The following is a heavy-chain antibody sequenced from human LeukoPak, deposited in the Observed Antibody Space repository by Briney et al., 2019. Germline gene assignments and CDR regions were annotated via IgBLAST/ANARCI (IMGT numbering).Heavy chain of an antibody. J-gene: IGHJ4*02. CDR3: GKDMARIYYYGSGEIDY. CDR1: GFPFSRHG. Sequence: GGSLSLSCAASGFPFSRHGMHWVRQVPGKGLEWLAVISYDGSNKAYADSVKGRFTISRDNSNNTLHLQMNSLRAEDTAVYYCGKDMARIYYYGSGEIDYWGQGTLVTVSS. D-gene: IGHD3-10*01. V-gene: IGHV3-30*18. CDR2: ISYDGSNK.